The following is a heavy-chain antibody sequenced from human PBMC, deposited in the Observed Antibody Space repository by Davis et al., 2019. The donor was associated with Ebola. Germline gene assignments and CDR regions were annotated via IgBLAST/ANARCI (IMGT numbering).Heavy chain of an antibody. CDR3: ASNTYYYYGMDV. V-gene: IGHV3-53*01. CDR2: IYSGGST. CDR1: GFTVSSNY. J-gene: IGHJ6*02. Sequence: GGSLRLSCAASGFTVSSNYMSWVRQAPGKGLEWVSVIYSGGSTYYADSVKGRFTISRDNSKNTLYLQMNSLRAEDTAVYYCASNTYYYYGMDVWGQGTTVTVSS.